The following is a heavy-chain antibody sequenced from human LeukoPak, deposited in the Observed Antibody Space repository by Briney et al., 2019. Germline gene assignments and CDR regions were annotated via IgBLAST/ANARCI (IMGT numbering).Heavy chain of an antibody. D-gene: IGHD6-13*01. Sequence: SETLSLTCTVSGGSISSSSYYWGWIRQPPGKELEWIGSIYSGGSSYYNPSLKSRVTISVDTSKNQFSLKLSSVTAADTAVCYCASTKNLTGIAARMDYYYMDVWGKGTTVTVSS. J-gene: IGHJ6*03. CDR1: GGSISSSSYY. CDR3: ASTKNLTGIAARMDYYYMDV. CDR2: IYSGGSS. V-gene: IGHV4-39*07.